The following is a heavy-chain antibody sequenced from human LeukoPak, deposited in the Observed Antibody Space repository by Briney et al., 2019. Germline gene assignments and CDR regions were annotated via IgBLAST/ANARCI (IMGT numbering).Heavy chain of an antibody. CDR3: ARARRNYYYDTPRPPYFQH. Sequence: SQTLSLTCTVSGGSISSGGYSWSWIRQHPGKGLEWIGYIYYSGSTYYNPSLKSRVTISVDTSKNQFSLKLSSVTAADTAVYYCARARRNYYYDTPRPPYFQHWGQGTLVTVSS. CDR2: IYYSGST. V-gene: IGHV4-31*03. CDR1: GGSISSGGYS. J-gene: IGHJ1*01. D-gene: IGHD3-22*01.